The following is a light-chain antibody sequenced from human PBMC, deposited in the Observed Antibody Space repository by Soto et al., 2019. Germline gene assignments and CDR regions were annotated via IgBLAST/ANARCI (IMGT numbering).Light chain of an antibody. CDR2: EGR. J-gene: IGLJ1*01. V-gene: IGLV2-23*01. CDR3: CSFASSSNFYV. Sequence: QSVLTQPASVSGSPGQSITISRTGTASDVGSSNLVSWYQQYPGKAPKLIIYEGRRRPSGVSGRFSGSKSGNTASLTISGLRAEDEADYYCCSFASSSNFYVFGTGNKVTVL. CDR1: ASDVGSSNL.